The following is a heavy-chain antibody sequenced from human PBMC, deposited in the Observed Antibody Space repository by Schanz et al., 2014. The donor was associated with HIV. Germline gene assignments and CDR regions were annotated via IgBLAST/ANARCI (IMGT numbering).Heavy chain of an antibody. CDR1: GYIFSNSV. D-gene: IGHD3-10*01. V-gene: IGHV1-18*01. CDR2: ISAYNGNT. Sequence: VQLVQSGGEVKKPGASVKVSCKASGYIFSNSVVSWVRQAPGQGLEWLGWISAYNGNTMNSQKFQGRVTMATDTSTRTVHMELSSLRSEDTAVYYCARAWYHYGSGSYYRNYGMDVWGQGTTVTVSS. J-gene: IGHJ6*02. CDR3: ARAWYHYGSGSYYRNYGMDV.